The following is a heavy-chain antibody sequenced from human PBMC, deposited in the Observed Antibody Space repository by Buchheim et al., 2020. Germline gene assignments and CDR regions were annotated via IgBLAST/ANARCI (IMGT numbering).Heavy chain of an antibody. CDR1: GGSFSGYY. CDR3: ARKGLTVTFNYYYYYMDV. Sequence: QVQLQQWGAGLLKPSETLSLTCAVYGGSFSGYYWSWIRQPPRKGLEWIGEINHSGSTNYNPSLQSRVTISVDTSKNQFSLKLSSVTAADTAVYYCARKGLTVTFNYYYYYMDVWGKGTT. CDR2: INHSGST. D-gene: IGHD4-11*01. V-gene: IGHV4-34*01. J-gene: IGHJ6*03.